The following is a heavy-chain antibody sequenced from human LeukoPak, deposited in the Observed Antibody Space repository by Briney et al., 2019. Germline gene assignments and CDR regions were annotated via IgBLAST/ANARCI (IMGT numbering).Heavy chain of an antibody. V-gene: IGHV3-11*04. CDR2: ISSSGSTI. Sequence: TGGSLRLPCAASGFTFSDYYMSWIRQAPGKGLEWVSYISSSGSTIYYTDSVKGRFTISRDNAKNSLYLQMNSLRAEDTAVYYCARVGCSGGSCYDAFDIWGQGTMVTVSS. CDR3: ARVGCSGGSCYDAFDI. D-gene: IGHD2-15*01. J-gene: IGHJ3*02. CDR1: GFTFSDYY.